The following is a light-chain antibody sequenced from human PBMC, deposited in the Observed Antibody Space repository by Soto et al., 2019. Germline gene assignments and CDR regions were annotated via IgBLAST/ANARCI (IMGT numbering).Light chain of an antibody. CDR3: QSYDNSLSGSV. V-gene: IGLV1-40*01. CDR1: NSNIGAGYD. J-gene: IGLJ1*01. Sequence: QSVLTQPPSVSGAPGQRVTISCTGSNSNIGAGYDVHWYQQLPGTAPKLLIYGNSNRPSGVPDRFSGSKSVTSASLAITGIQAEDEADSYCQSYDNSLSGSVFGTGTKVTVL. CDR2: GNS.